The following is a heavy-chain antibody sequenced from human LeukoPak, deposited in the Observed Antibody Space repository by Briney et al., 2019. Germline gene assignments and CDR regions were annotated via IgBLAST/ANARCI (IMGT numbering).Heavy chain of an antibody. D-gene: IGHD5-24*01. Sequence: PGGSLRLSCAASGFTVSSNYMSWVRQAPGKGLEWVSVIYSGGSTYYADSVKGRFTISRDNSKNTLYLQMNSLRAEDTAVYYCARGKDGYQYWYFDVWGRGTLITVSS. J-gene: IGHJ2*01. CDR1: GFTVSSNY. V-gene: IGHV3-53*01. CDR3: ARGKDGYQYWYFDV. CDR2: IYSGGST.